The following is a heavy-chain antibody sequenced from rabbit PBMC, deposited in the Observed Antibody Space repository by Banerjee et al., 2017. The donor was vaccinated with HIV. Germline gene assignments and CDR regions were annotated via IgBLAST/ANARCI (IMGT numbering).Heavy chain of an antibody. CDR2: IYTSGGST. CDR1: GIDFSSSYY. Sequence: QSLEESGGGLVTPGGTLTLTCKASGIDFSSSYYMCWVRQAPGKGLELIACIYTSGGSTGYASWVNGRFTISRSTSLNTVDLKMTSLTAADTATYFCARGGSTYPYYFNLWGPGTLVTVS. CDR3: ARGGSTYPYYFNL. D-gene: IGHD8-1*01. V-gene: IGHV1S43*01. J-gene: IGHJ4*01.